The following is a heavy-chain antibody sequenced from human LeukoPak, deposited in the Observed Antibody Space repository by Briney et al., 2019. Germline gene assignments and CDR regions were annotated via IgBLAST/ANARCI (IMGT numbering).Heavy chain of an antibody. D-gene: IGHD3-3*01. CDR1: GYTFTSYY. V-gene: IGHV1-46*01. Sequence: ASVKVSCKASGYTFTSYYMHWVRQAPGQGLEWMGIINPSGGSTSYAQKFQGRVTMTRDTSISTAYMELSRLRSDDTAVYYCARDSRITIFGVADDAFDIWGQGTMVTVSS. CDR2: INPSGGST. J-gene: IGHJ3*02. CDR3: ARDSRITIFGVADDAFDI.